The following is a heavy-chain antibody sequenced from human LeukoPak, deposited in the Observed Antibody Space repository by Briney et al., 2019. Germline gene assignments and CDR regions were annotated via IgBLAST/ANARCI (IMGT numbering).Heavy chain of an antibody. J-gene: IGHJ4*02. CDR3: ARVNGGSYYAYYFDY. V-gene: IGHV3-7*01. CDR1: GFTFSSYW. CDR2: IKQDGSEK. Sequence: SGGSLRLSCAASGFTFSSYWMSWVRQAPGKGLEWVANIKQDGSEKYYVDSVKGRFTISRDNAKNSLYLQMNSLRAEDTAVYYCARVNGGSYYAYYFDYWGREPWSPSPQ. D-gene: IGHD1-26*01.